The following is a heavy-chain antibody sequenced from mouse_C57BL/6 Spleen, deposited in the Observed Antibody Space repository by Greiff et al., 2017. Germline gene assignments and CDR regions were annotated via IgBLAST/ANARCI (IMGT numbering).Heavy chain of an antibody. CDR1: GYTFTSYG. CDR2: IYPRSGNN. J-gene: IGHJ4*01. CDR3: ARSGLRDAMDY. Sequence: QVQLKESGAELARPGASVKLSCKASGYTFTSYGISWVKQRTGQGLEWIGEIYPRSGNNYYNEKFKGKATLTADKSSSTAYMELRRLTSEDSAVFFGARSGLRDAMDYWGQGTSVTVS. V-gene: IGHV1-81*01. D-gene: IGHD3-1*01.